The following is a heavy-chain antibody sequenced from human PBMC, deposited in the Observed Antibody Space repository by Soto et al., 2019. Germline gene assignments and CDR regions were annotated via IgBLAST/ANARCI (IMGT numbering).Heavy chain of an antibody. Sequence: GGALLVACAASGFSFKDYYMTWMRQTPEKGLDWISTITSSGGNAYYAASVKGRVTISRDNAHNSLYLQMSGLRAEDTALYYCARDMYTNYLNYFDLWGQGTMVTVSS. CDR1: GFSFKDYY. D-gene: IGHD2-2*02. V-gene: IGHV3-11*01. CDR2: ITSSGGNA. CDR3: ARDMYTNYLNYFDL. J-gene: IGHJ5*02.